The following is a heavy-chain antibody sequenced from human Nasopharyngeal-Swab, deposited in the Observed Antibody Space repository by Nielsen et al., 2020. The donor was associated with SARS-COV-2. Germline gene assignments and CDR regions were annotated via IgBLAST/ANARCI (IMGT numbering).Heavy chain of an antibody. V-gene: IGHV1-58*01. Sequence: SVKVSCKASGFTFTSSAVQWVRQARGQRLEWIGWIVVGSGNTNYAQKFQERVTITRDMSTSTAYMELSSLRSEDTAVYYCARDCDGSGSLFGWFDPWGQGTLVTVSS. CDR1: GFTFTSSA. CDR3: ARDCDGSGSLFGWFDP. J-gene: IGHJ5*02. CDR2: IVVGSGNT. D-gene: IGHD3-10*01.